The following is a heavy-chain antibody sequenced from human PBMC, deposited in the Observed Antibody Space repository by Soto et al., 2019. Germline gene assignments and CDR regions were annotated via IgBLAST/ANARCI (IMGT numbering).Heavy chain of an antibody. J-gene: IGHJ4*01. D-gene: IGHD6-19*01. CDR2: ISYDGSNK. CDR3: AREIAVAGNTAGFSEY. V-gene: IGHV3-30-3*01. Sequence: GSLRLSCAASGFTFSRYAMHWVRQAPGKGLEWVSVISYDGSNKYYADSVKGRFTISRDNSKNTLYLQMNSLRAEDTAVYYCAREIAVAGNTAGFSEYWGHGTLVTVSS. CDR1: GFTFSRYA.